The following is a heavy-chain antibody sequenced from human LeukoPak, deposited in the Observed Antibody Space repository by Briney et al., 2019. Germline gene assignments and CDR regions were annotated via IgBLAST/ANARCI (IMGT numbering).Heavy chain of an antibody. J-gene: IGHJ4*02. D-gene: IGHD3-9*01. Sequence: ASVKVSCKASGYTFTGFYMYSVRQAPGQGVEWRGWINPNSGGTNYAQKFQGRVTMTRDTSISTAYMELSRLRSDDTAVYYCARGARVAYYDILTGYYSSIDCWGQGTLVTVSS. CDR1: GYTFTGFY. CDR3: ARGARVAYYDILTGYYSSIDC. CDR2: INPNSGGT. V-gene: IGHV1-2*02.